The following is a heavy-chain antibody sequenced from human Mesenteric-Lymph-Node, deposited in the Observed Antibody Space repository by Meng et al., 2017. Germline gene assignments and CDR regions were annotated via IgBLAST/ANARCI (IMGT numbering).Heavy chain of an antibody. CDR1: GFTFSSYS. CDR2: ISSSSSYI. Sequence: GGSLRLSCAASGFTFSSYSMNWFRQAPGKGLEWVSSISSSSSYIYYADSVKGRFTISRDNAKNSLYLQMNSLRAEATALYYCARDKIFGVGVLHYDYYGMDVWGQGTTVTVSS. CDR3: ARDKIFGVGVLHYDYYGMDV. J-gene: IGHJ6*02. V-gene: IGHV3-21*01. D-gene: IGHD1-26*01.